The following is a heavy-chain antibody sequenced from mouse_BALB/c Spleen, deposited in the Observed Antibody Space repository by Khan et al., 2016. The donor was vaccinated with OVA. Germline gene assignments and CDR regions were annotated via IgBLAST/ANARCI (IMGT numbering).Heavy chain of an antibody. CDR2: IYPGTDNS. CDR1: GYIFTNYW. CDR3: AREEELYYFDY. J-gene: IGHJ2*01. Sequence: QVQLKQSGPELVRPGASVKLSCKTSGYIFTNYWIHWVNQRSGQGLEWIARIYPGTDNSYYNEKLKDRATLTADTSSSTVYMQLSSLKSEDSAVYVCAREEELYYFDYWGQGTTLTVSS. V-gene: IGHV1-76*01.